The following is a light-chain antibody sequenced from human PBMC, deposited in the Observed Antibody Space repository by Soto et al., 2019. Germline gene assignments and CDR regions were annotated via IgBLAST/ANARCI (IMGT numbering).Light chain of an antibody. J-gene: IGKJ1*01. CDR1: QSVSSN. V-gene: IGKV3-15*01. CDR3: QQYNNWPRT. Sequence: EIVMTQSPATLSVSPAARATLSCRASQSVSSNLVWYQQKPGQAPRLLIYGASTRATGIPARFSGSGSGTEFTLTISSLQSEDFAVYYCQQYNNWPRTFGHGTKVEVK. CDR2: GAS.